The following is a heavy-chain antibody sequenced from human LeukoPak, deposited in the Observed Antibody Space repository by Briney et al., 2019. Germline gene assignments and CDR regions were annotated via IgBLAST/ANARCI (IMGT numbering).Heavy chain of an antibody. CDR1: GGSISSSSYY. D-gene: IGHD3-3*01. Sequence: SETLSLTCTVSGGSISSSSYYWGWIRQPPGKGLEWIGSTYYSGSTYYNPSLKSRVTISVDTSKNQFSLKLSSVTAADTAVYYCAREADYDFWSGKTNFGWFDPWGQGTLVTVSS. V-gene: IGHV4-39*07. CDR3: AREADYDFWSGKTNFGWFDP. CDR2: TYYSGST. J-gene: IGHJ5*02.